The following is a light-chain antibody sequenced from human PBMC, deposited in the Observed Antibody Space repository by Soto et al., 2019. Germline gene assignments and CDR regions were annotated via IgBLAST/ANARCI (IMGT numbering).Light chain of an antibody. J-gene: IGKJ2*01. V-gene: IGKV1-5*03. CDR3: QQYKSQQYNHYT. CDR1: QSISSW. Sequence: DIQMTQSPSTLSASVGDRVTITCRASQSISSWLAWYQQKPGKAPKLLSYKASSLESGVASRFSGSGSGTEVIFTISSLQPDDSAIYYCQQYKSQQYNHYTLGQGTKVEIK. CDR2: KAS.